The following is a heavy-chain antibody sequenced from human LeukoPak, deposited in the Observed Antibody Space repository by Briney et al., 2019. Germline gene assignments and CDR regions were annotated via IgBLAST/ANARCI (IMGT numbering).Heavy chain of an antibody. CDR3: ARGSGDSSGYSSYFDS. V-gene: IGHV4-4*07. CDR2: IYTSGIT. D-gene: IGHD3-22*01. Sequence: PSETLSLTCTVASGSISTSFWSWIRQPAGKGLEWIGRIYTSGITNYNPSLKSRVTMSIDKSKKQFSLKLVSVTAADTAVYYCARGSGDSSGYSSYFDSWGQGTPVTVSS. CDR1: SGSISTSF. J-gene: IGHJ4*02.